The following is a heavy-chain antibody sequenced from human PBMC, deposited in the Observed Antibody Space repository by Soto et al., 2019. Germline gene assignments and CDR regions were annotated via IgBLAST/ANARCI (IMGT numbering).Heavy chain of an antibody. CDR1: GFSLSTSGMC. D-gene: IGHD2-2*02. Sequence: SGPTLVNPTQTLTLTCTFSGFSLSTSGMCVSWIRQPPGKALEWLALIDWDDDKYYSTSLKSRLTISKDTSKNQVVLTMTNMDPVDTATYYCARIRWDIVVVPAAIKYYYYGMDVWGQGTTVTVSS. J-gene: IGHJ6*02. CDR3: ARIRWDIVVVPAAIKYYYYGMDV. CDR2: IDWDDDK. V-gene: IGHV2-70*01.